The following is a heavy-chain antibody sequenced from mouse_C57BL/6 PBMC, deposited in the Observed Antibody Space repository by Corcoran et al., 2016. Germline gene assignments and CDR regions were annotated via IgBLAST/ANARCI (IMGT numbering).Heavy chain of an antibody. D-gene: IGHD1-1*01. CDR2: INPNNGGT. CDR1: GYTFTDYY. CDR3: ASEGFINTVVANGY. J-gene: IGHJ2*01. Sequence: EVQLQQSGPELVKPGASVKISCKASGYTFTDYYMNWVKQSHGKSLEWIGDINPNNGGTSYNQKFKGKATLTVDKSSSTAYMELRSLTSEDSAVYYCASEGFINTVVANGYWGQGTTLTVSS. V-gene: IGHV1-26*01.